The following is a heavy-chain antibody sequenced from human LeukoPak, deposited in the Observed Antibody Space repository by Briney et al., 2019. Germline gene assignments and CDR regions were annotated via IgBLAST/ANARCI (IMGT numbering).Heavy chain of an antibody. D-gene: IGHD3-22*01. CDR2: IYSGGST. J-gene: IGHJ3*02. V-gene: IGHV3-53*01. CDR1: GFTVSSNY. Sequence: GGSLRLSCAASGFTVSSNYMSWVRQAPGKGLEWVSVIYSGGSTYYADSVKGRFTISRDNSKNMLYLQMNSLRAEDTAVYYCARGGLIPSRYYYDSSGDAFDIWGQGTMVTVSS. CDR3: ARGGLIPSRYYYDSSGDAFDI.